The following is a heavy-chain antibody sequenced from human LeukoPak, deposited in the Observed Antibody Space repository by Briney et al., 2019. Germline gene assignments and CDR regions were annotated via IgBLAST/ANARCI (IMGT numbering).Heavy chain of an antibody. CDR2: ITGSADIT. Sequence: GGSLRLSCAASGFTFSNYGMNWVRQAPGKGLEWVPGITGSADITYYADSVKGRFTISRDNSKNTLYLQMNSLRAEDTAVYYCAKRGLAFDILTGQGYNWFDPWGQGTLVTVSS. D-gene: IGHD3-9*01. CDR3: AKRGLAFDILTGQGYNWFDP. J-gene: IGHJ5*02. V-gene: IGHV3-23*01. CDR1: GFTFSNYG.